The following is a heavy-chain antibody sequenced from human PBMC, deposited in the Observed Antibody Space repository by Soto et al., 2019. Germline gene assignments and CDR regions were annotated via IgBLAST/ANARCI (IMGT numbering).Heavy chain of an antibody. D-gene: IGHD2-15*01. CDR3: ARVVALGYCSGGSCYPDY. Sequence: QVQLVQSGAEAKKPGASVKVSCKASGYTFTSYGISWVRQAPGQGLEWMGWISAYNGNTNYAQKLQGRVTMTTDTSTSTAYMELRSLRSDDTAVYYCARVVALGYCSGGSCYPDYWGQGTLVTVSS. J-gene: IGHJ4*02. CDR1: GYTFTSYG. CDR2: ISAYNGNT. V-gene: IGHV1-18*01.